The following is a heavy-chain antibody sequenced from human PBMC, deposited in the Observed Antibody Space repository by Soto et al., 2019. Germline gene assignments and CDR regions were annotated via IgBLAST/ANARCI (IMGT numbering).Heavy chain of an antibody. D-gene: IGHD3-10*01. J-gene: IGHJ6*02. CDR2: IYYSGST. V-gene: IGHV4-39*01. CDR3: AETSLWFGELASRINGMDV. Sequence: PETLSLTCTVSGGSISSSSYYWGWIRQPPGKGLEWIGSIYYSGSTYYNPSLKSRVTISVDTSKNQFSLKLSSVTAADTAVYYCAETSLWFGELASRINGMDVWGQGTTVTVSS. CDR1: GGSISSSSYY.